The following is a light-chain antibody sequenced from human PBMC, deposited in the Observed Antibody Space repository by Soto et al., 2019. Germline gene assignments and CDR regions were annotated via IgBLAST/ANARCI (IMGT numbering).Light chain of an antibody. V-gene: IGKV1-33*01. CDR3: QHYDHLPPLS. J-gene: IGKJ4*01. Sequence: DIQMTQSPSSLSASVGDRVTITCQASQDSKNYLNWYEQKPGKAPNLLIYDASNLKTGVPSRFSGSGSGTHFTFTISSLPPEEIETYYCQHYDHLPPLSFGGGTKVEIK. CDR1: QDSKNY. CDR2: DAS.